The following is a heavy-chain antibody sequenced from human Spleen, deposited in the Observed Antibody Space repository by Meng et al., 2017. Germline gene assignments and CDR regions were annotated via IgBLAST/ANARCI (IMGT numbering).Heavy chain of an antibody. CDR2: IYYSGST. Sequence: QGQLQESGPRLVRPSETLSLTCTVSGGSVSSGSYYWSWIRQPPGKGLEWIGHIYYSGSTNYNPSLKSRVTISVDTSKNQFSLKLSSVTAVDTAVYFCARSSTSPASYFFDYWGQGTLVTVSS. CDR1: GGSVSSGSYY. D-gene: IGHD6-6*01. J-gene: IGHJ4*02. V-gene: IGHV4-61*01. CDR3: ARSSTSPASYFFDY.